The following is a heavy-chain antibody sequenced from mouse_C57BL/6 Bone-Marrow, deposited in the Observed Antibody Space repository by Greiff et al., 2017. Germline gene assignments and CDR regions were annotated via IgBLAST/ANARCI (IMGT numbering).Heavy chain of an antibody. CDR1: GFTFSDYY. CDR3: ARLDSNYNYFDY. D-gene: IGHD2-5*01. Sequence: EVKVVESGGGLVQPGGSLKLSCAASGFTFSDYYMYWVRQTPEKRLEWVAYISNGGGSTYYPDTVKGRFTISRDNAKNTLYLQMSRLKSEDTAMYYCARLDSNYNYFDYWGQGTTLTVSS. J-gene: IGHJ2*01. V-gene: IGHV5-12*01. CDR2: ISNGGGST.